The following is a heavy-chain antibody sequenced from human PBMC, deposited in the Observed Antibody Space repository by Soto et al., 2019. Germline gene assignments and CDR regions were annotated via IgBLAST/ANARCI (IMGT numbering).Heavy chain of an antibody. J-gene: IGHJ6*02. CDR2: IHYSGST. V-gene: IGHV4-61*01. Sequence: QVQLQESGPGLVKPSETLSLTCTVSGGSVSSDRSYWTWIRQPPGKELEWIGYIHYSGSTSYNPSYNSRVTMSVDTSKNQFSLKLNSVTAGDSAVYYCARDSRDCSWHGGLDVSGQGTTVTVSS. CDR1: GGSVSSDRSY. CDR3: ARDSRDCSWHGGLDV. D-gene: IGHD2-21*02.